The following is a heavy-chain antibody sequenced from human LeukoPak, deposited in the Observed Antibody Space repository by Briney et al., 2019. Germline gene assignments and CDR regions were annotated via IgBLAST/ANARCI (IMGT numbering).Heavy chain of an antibody. V-gene: IGHV4-61*02. CDR1: GASISSGLYF. D-gene: IGHD6-19*01. CDR3: ARSNGWSGLDY. CDR2: VFNNGYT. J-gene: IGHJ4*02. Sequence: PSETLSLTCNVSGASISSGLYFYTWIRQPAGKGLQWIGRVFNNGYTDYSPSFKSRVTISVETSKSQFSLRLTSVTAADTAVYYCARSNGWSGLDYWGQGTLVTVSS.